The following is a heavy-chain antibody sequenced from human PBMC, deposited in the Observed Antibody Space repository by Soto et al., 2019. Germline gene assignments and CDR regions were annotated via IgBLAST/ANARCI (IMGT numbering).Heavy chain of an antibody. V-gene: IGHV3-23*01. J-gene: IGHJ4*02. D-gene: IGHD2-2*01. CDR1: GFTFTSYA. CDR3: AKDDCRSTSCASDY. Sequence: PGGSLRLSCAASGFTFTSYAMNWVRQTPGKGLEWGSTISGSGGSTYYADSVKGRFTISRDNSKNTLYLQMNSLRAEDTAVYYCAKDDCRSTSCASDYWVQGTLVTVS. CDR2: ISGSGGST.